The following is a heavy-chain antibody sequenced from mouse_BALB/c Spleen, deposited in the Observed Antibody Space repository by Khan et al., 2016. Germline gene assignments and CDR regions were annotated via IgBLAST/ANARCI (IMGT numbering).Heavy chain of an antibody. CDR3: WILL. J-gene: IGHJ2*01. V-gene: IGHV6-6*02. CDR2: IRLKSDDYVT. CDR1: GFTFSNYW. Sequence: EVELVESGGGLVQPGGSMKLSCVASGFTFSNYWMNWVRQSPEKGLEWVAEIRLKSDDYVTHYAESVQGRFTIARDDSKSSFYLKMNKLRAEDTGIYYCWILLWGQGTTLTVSS.